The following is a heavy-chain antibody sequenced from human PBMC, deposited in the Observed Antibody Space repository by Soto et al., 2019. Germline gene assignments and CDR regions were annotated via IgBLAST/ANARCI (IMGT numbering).Heavy chain of an antibody. D-gene: IGHD4-17*01. CDR1: GGSISSSGYY. V-gene: IGHV4-39*01. J-gene: IGHJ4*02. CDR3: ARPETVTGFDY. Sequence: QLQLQESGPGLVKPSETLSLTCTVSGGSISSSGYYWGWIRQPPGKGLEWIGSIYYSGSTYYNPSLKSRVTISVDTSKNQFSLKLSSVTAADTAVYYCARPETVTGFDYWGQGTLVTVSS. CDR2: IYYSGST.